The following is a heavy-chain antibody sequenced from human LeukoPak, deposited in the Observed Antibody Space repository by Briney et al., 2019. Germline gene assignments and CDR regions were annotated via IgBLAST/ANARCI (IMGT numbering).Heavy chain of an antibody. Sequence: SGGSLRLSCAASGFTFNSYWMSWVRQAPGKGLEWVANIKQDGSEKYYVDSVKGRFTISRDNAKNSLNLQMNSLRAEDTAVYYCARSRLHHDYWGQGTLVTVSS. J-gene: IGHJ4*02. V-gene: IGHV3-7*03. D-gene: IGHD4-11*01. CDR2: IKQDGSEK. CDR1: GFTFNSYW. CDR3: ARSRLHHDY.